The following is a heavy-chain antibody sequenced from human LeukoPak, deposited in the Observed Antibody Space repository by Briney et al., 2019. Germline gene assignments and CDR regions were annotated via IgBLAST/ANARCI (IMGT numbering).Heavy chain of an antibody. CDR3: ARSDGYGLVGI. V-gene: IGHV4-39*07. J-gene: IGHJ3*02. CDR2: IYYSGST. D-gene: IGHD3-10*01. Sequence: PSETLSLTCTVSGDSISSSSYYWGWFRQPRGKGLEWIGSIYYSGSTYYNPSLKSRVLILIDTAKNHFSLNLSSVTAADTAVYYCARSDGYGLVGIWGQGTMVTVSS. CDR1: GDSISSSSYY.